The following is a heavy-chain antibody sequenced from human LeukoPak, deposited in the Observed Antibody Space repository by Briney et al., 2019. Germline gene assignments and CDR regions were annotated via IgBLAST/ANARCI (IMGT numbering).Heavy chain of an antibody. V-gene: IGHV4-59*12. Sequence: SETLSLTCTVSGGSISSYYWSWIRQPPGKGLEWIGYIYYSGSTNYNPSLKSRVTMSVDTSKNQFSLKLSSVTAADTAVYYCARDTYYYGSGSYRLDYWGQGTLVTVSS. CDR1: GGSISSYY. J-gene: IGHJ4*02. D-gene: IGHD3-10*01. CDR2: IYYSGST. CDR3: ARDTYYYGSGSYRLDY.